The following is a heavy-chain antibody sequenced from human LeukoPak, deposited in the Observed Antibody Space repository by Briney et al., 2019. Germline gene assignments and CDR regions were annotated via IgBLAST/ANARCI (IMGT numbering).Heavy chain of an antibody. CDR3: ARSTFSDYDSSGYYPIFDY. D-gene: IGHD3-22*01. Sequence: GASVKVSCKASGYTFTSYYMHWVRQAPGQGLEWMGVINPSGGSTSYAQKFQGRVTITRDTSTSTVYMELSSLRSEDTAVYYCARSTFSDYDSSGYYPIFDYWGQGTLVTVSS. J-gene: IGHJ4*02. V-gene: IGHV1-46*01. CDR1: GYTFTSYY. CDR2: INPSGGST.